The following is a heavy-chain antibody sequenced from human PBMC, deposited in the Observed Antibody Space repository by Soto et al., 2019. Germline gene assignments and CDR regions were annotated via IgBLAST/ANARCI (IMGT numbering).Heavy chain of an antibody. CDR3: AKDSKSVSVSAARVYGMDV. V-gene: IGHV3-23*01. CDR1: GFMFSNFA. CDR2: TRSNGEHT. D-gene: IGHD2-2*01. Sequence: GGSLRLSCAGSGFMFSNFAMTWVRQSPGKGLEWVSTTRSNGEHTYYADSVKGRFTVSRDNSKNTLFLEMSSLRAEDTAIYYCAKDSKSVSVSAARVYGMDVWGQGTTVTVSS. J-gene: IGHJ6*02.